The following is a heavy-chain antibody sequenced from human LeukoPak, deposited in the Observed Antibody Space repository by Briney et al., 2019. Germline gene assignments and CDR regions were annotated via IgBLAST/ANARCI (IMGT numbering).Heavy chain of an antibody. V-gene: IGHV1-69*13. CDR1: GYTFTSYG. CDR3: AALYYYDSSGYYYGYFDY. D-gene: IGHD3-22*01. J-gene: IGHJ4*02. Sequence: SVKVSCKASGYTFTSYGISWVRQAPGQGLEWMGGIIPIFGTANYAQKFQGRVTITADESTSTAYMELSSLRSEDTAVYYCAALYYYDSSGYYYGYFDYWGQGTLVTVSS. CDR2: IIPIFGTA.